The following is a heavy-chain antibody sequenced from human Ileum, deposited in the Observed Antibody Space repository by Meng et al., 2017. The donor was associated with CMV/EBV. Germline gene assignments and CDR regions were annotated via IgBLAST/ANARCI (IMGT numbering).Heavy chain of an antibody. CDR3: ARLRYYGTTGCLFDY. V-gene: IGHV4-39*01. CDR2: IYYSGTT. J-gene: IGHJ4*02. CDR1: GGSISSSSYY. Sequence: SETLSLTCTVSGGSISSSSYYWAWIRQPPGQGLEWIGSIYYSGTTFYKAPLKSRVIISVDTSQNQFSLRLSSVTAADAAVDYCARLRYYGTTGCLFDYWGQGTLVTVSS. D-gene: IGHD2-2*01.